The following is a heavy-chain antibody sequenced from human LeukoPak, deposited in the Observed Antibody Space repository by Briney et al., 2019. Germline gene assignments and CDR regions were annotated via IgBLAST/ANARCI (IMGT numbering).Heavy chain of an antibody. Sequence: GGSLRLSCAASGFTFSSYWMSWVRQAPGKGLEWVAIIQQDGGVTDYVDAVKGRFTISRDNADNSLYLQMNSLRAEDTAVYFCVRDNCSIVGPRLDYWGPGTLVTVSS. D-gene: IGHD1-26*01. CDR2: IQQDGGVT. J-gene: IGHJ4*02. V-gene: IGHV3-7*01. CDR1: GFTFSSYW. CDR3: VRDNCSIVGPRLDY.